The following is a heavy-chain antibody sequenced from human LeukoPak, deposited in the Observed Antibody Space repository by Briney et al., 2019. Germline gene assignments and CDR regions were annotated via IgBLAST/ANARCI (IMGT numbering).Heavy chain of an antibody. J-gene: IGHJ4*02. D-gene: IGHD1-26*01. CDR3: ARDQEYSGSYYRYFDF. Sequence: SETLSLTCTVSGGSLSSYYWSWIRQPPGKGLEWIGYIYSRGLTRGSTNYNPSLKSRVTISVDTSKNQFSLKLTSVTAADTAVYYCARDQEYSGSYYRYFDFWGQAALVTVSS. CDR1: GGSLSSYY. V-gene: IGHV4-59*01. CDR2: IYSRGLTRGST.